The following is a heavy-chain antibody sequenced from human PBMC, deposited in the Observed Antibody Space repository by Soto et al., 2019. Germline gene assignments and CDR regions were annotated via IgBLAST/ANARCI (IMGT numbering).Heavy chain of an antibody. J-gene: IGHJ6*02. V-gene: IGHV3-33*01. CDR3: ARDLFEVVAAMYYYGMDV. Sequence: GGSLRLSCAASGFTFSSYGMHWVRQAPGKGLEWVAVIWYDGSNKYYADSVKGRFTISRDNSKNTLYLQMNSLRAEDTAVYYCARDLFEVVAAMYYYGMDVWGQGTTVTVSS. CDR2: IWYDGSNK. D-gene: IGHD2-15*01. CDR1: GFTFSSYG.